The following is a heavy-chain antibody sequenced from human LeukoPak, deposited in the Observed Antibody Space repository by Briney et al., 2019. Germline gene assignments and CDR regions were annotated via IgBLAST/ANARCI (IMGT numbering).Heavy chain of an antibody. V-gene: IGHV3-23*01. CDR2: ISGSNRTT. D-gene: IGHD3-22*01. J-gene: IGHJ4*02. CDR3: AKDGNYFDSSGYLIPFDY. Sequence: GESLKISCAASGFTFSRFAMSWVRQAPGKGLEWVSSISGSNRTTYYADSVKGRFTISRDNSKNILYLQMNSLRADDTAVYYCAKDGNYFDSSGYLIPFDYWGQGTLVTVSS. CDR1: GFTFSRFA.